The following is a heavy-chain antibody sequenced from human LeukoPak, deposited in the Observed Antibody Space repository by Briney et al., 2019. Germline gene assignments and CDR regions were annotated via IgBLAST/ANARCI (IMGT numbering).Heavy chain of an antibody. J-gene: IGHJ4*02. CDR1: GFTFSSYG. CDR2: IRYDGSNK. V-gene: IGHV3-30*02. CDR3: ATSGLSRFGF. D-gene: IGHD2/OR15-2a*01. Sequence: GGSLRLSCAASGFTFSSYGMHWVRQAPGKGLEWVAFIRYDGSNKYYADSVKGRFTISRDNSKNTLYLQMNSLRAEDTAVYFCATSGLSRFGFWGQGTLVTVSS.